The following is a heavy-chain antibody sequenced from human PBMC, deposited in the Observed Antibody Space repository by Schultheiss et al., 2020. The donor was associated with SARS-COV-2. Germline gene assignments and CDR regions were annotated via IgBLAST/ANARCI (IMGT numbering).Heavy chain of an antibody. V-gene: IGHV1-69*02. D-gene: IGHD1-26*01. CDR1: GGTFSSYT. CDR3: ARVGAMRIFDY. CDR2: IIPILGIA. Sequence: SVKVSCKASGGTFSSYTISWVRQAPGQGLEWMGRIIPILGIANYAQKFQGRVTITADKSTSTAYMELSSLRSEDTAVYYCARVGAMRIFDYWGQGTLVTVSS. J-gene: IGHJ4*02.